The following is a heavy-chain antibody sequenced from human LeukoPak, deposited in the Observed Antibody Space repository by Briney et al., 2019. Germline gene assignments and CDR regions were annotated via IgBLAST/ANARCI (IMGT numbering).Heavy chain of an antibody. J-gene: IGHJ4*02. D-gene: IGHD4-11*01. Sequence: ASVKVSCKASGYTFTSYYMHWVRQAPGQGLEWMGIINPSGGSASYAQKFQGRVTMTRDTSTSTVYMELSSLRSEDTAVYYCAGEGTTQFDYWGQGTLVTVSS. V-gene: IGHV1-46*01. CDR3: AGEGTTQFDY. CDR1: GYTFTSYY. CDR2: INPSGGSA.